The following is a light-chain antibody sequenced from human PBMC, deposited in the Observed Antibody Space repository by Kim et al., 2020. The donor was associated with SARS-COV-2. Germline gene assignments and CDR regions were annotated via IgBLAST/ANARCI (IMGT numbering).Light chain of an antibody. Sequence: QSVLTQPPSVSAAPGQKVTISCSGSSSNIGNNYVSWYQQLPGTAPKLLIYDSNKRPSGIPDRFSGSKSSTSATLGITGLQTGDEADYYCGTWDSSLSAGVFGGGTQLTVL. CDR3: GTWDSSLSAGV. CDR1: SSNIGNNY. CDR2: DSN. V-gene: IGLV1-51*01. J-gene: IGLJ3*02.